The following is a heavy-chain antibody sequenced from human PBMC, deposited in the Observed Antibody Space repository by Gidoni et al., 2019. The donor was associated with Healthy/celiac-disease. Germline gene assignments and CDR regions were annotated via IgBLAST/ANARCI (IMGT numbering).Heavy chain of an antibody. Sequence: QVQLVQTGAEVKKPGSSVKVSCKASGGTLSSYAISWVRQSPGQGLEWMGGIIHIFGTANYAQKFQGRVTITADESTSTAYMELSSLRSEDTAVYYCARDRSGIQLWPYYWGQGTLVTVSS. CDR1: GGTLSSYA. CDR3: ARDRSGIQLWPYY. V-gene: IGHV1-69*01. J-gene: IGHJ4*02. D-gene: IGHD5-18*01. CDR2: IIHIFGTA.